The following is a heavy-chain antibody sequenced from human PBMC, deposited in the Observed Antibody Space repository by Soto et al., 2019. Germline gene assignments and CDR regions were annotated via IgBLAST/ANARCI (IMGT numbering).Heavy chain of an antibody. CDR1: GFTFSSYW. CDR2: IKQDGSEK. J-gene: IGHJ6*02. Sequence: GGSLRLSCAASGFTFSSYWMSWVRQAPGKGLEWVANIKQDGSEKYYVDSVKGRFTISGDNAKNSLYLQMNSLRAEDTAVYYCARDSIVGATLDYYYGMDVWGQGTTVTVSS. V-gene: IGHV3-7*05. D-gene: IGHD1-26*01. CDR3: ARDSIVGATLDYYYGMDV.